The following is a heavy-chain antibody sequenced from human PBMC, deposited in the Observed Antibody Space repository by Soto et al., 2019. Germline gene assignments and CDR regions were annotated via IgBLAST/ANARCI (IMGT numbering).Heavy chain of an antibody. CDR2: ISVSVGST. V-gene: IGHV3-23*01. D-gene: IGHD6-19*01. J-gene: IGHJ4*02. CDR1: GFTFSSYA. CDR3: AKVERAVAGIID. Sequence: EVQLLESGGGLVQPGGSLRLSCAASGFTFSSYAMSWLRQAPGKGLDWVSAISVSVGSTYYADSVKGRFTISRDNSKNTLYLQMNSLRAEDTAVYYCAKVERAVAGIIDWGQGTLVTVSS.